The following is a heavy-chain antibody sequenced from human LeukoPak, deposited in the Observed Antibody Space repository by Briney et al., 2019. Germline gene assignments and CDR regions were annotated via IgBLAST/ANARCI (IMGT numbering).Heavy chain of an antibody. CDR2: IYYSGST. J-gene: IGHJ3*02. CDR3: ARRGSPIDIVVVVAAADDAFDI. CDR1: GGSISSSSYY. D-gene: IGHD2-15*01. V-gene: IGHV4-39*01. Sequence: SETLPLTCTVSGGSISSSSYYWGWIRQPPGKGLEWIGSIYYSGSTYYNPSLKSRVTISVDTSKNQFSPKLSSVTAADTAVYYCARRGSPIDIVVVVAAADDAFDIWGQGTMVTVSS.